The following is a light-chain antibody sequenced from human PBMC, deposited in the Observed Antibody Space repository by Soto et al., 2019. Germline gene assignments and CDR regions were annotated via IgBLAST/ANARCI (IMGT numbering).Light chain of an antibody. CDR1: SSDVGGYNY. V-gene: IGLV2-11*01. CDR2: DVS. J-gene: IGLJ2*01. Sequence: QLVLTQPRSVSGSPGQSVTISCTGTSSDVGGYNYVSWYQQHPGKAPKLMIYDVSKRPSGVPDRFSGSKSGNTASLTISGLQAEDEADYYCCSYAGSINLVFGGGTKLTVL. CDR3: CSYAGSINLV.